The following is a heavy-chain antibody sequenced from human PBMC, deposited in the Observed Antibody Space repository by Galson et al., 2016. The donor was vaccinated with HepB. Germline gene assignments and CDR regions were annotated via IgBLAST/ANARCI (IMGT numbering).Heavy chain of an antibody. V-gene: IGHV3-11*01. CDR1: GLTFSDRY. Sequence: SLRLSCAASGLTFSDRYMSWIRQAPGKGLEWVSYISSSGGTIYYADSVKGRFTISRDNAKNSLYLQMNSLRVEDTALYYCATDLERGGNYYELFDYWGQGTLVTVSS. J-gene: IGHJ4*02. CDR3: ATDLERGGNYYELFDY. D-gene: IGHD1-26*01. CDR2: ISSSGGTI.